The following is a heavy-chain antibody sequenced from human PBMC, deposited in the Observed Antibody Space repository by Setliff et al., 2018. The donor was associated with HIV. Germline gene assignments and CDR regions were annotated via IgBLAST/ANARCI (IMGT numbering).Heavy chain of an antibody. CDR1: EGYITGYY. Sequence: PSETLSLTCTVSEGYITGYYWTWIRQPPGRGLEWIGYIFYSGTTKFNPSLKSRAAISVDSSNNQFSLKMTSVTAADTAVYFCARFNALLGSSTYYDYWGPGLL. CDR3: ARFNALLGSSTYYDY. D-gene: IGHD3-22*01. CDR2: IFYSGTT. V-gene: IGHV4-59*01. J-gene: IGHJ4*02.